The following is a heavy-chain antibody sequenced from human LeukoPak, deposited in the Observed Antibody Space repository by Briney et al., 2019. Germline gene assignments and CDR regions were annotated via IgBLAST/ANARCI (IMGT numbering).Heavy chain of an antibody. CDR3: ARALGGSGSYSYFDY. D-gene: IGHD3-10*01. J-gene: IGHJ4*02. V-gene: IGHV3-7*01. CDR1: GFTFSSYW. Sequence: PGGSLRLSCAASGFTFSSYWMSWVRQAPGRGLEWVANIKQDGSEKYYVDSVKGRFTISRDNAKNSLFLQMNSLRAEDTAVYYCARALGGSGSYSYFDYWGQGTLVTVSS. CDR2: IKQDGSEK.